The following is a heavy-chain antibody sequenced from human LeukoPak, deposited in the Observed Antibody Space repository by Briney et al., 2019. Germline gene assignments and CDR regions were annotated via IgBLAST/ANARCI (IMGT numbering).Heavy chain of an antibody. CDR3: ARHCNWDFDY. V-gene: IGHV4-59*08. D-gene: IGHD7-27*01. CDR2: ISHSGST. Sequence: SETLSLTCTVSGGSMSSYYRSWIRQPPGKGLEWIGYISHSGSTKYNPSLKSRVTISVDTSKNQFSLKLNSVTAADTAVYYCARHCNWDFDYWGQGTLVTVSS. J-gene: IGHJ4*02. CDR1: GGSMSSYY.